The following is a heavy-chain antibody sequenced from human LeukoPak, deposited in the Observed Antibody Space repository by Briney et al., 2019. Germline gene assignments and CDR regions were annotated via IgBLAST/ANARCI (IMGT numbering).Heavy chain of an antibody. CDR3: AKGQVRGVYKNWFDP. D-gene: IGHD3-10*01. CDR1: GFTFSSYA. CDR2: ISGSGGST. J-gene: IGHJ5*02. Sequence: GGSLRLSCAASGFTFSSYAMSWVRQAPGKGLEWVSAISGSGGSTYYADSVKGRFTISRDNSKNTLYLQMNSLRAEDTAVYYCAKGQVRGVYKNWFDPWGQGTLVTVSS. V-gene: IGHV3-23*01.